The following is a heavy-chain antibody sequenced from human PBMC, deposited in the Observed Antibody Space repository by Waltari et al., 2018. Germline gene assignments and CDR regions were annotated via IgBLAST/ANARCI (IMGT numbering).Heavy chain of an antibody. CDR3: ARLYDSSGYYYRY. CDR1: GYSFTSYW. D-gene: IGHD3-22*01. Sequence: EVQLVQSGAEVKKPGESLKISCKGSGYSFTSYWIGWVRQMPGNGLEWMGIIYPGESDTRYSPSCQGQVTISADKCISTAYLQWSSLKASDTAMYYWARLYDSSGYYYRYWGQGTLVTVSS. V-gene: IGHV5-51*01. CDR2: IYPGESDT. J-gene: IGHJ4*02.